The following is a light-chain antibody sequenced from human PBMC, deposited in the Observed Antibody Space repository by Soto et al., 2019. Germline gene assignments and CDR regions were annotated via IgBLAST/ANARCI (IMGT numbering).Light chain of an antibody. CDR3: GSYTAGSTLYV. CDR1: SSDVGGYNY. Sequence: QSALTQPASVSGSPGQPITISCTGTSSDVGGYNYVSWYQQHPGKAPKVMIYDVSNRPSGVFNRLSGAKSGNTASLTISWGQDEDEDDDYCGSYTAGSTLYVFGTGTKLTVL. J-gene: IGLJ1*01. V-gene: IGLV2-14*01. CDR2: DVS.